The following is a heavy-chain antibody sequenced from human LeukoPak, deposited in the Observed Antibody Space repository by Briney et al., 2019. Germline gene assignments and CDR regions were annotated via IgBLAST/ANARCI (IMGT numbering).Heavy chain of an antibody. CDR1: GFTFSNAW. D-gene: IGHD6-13*01. Sequence: GGSLRLSCAASGFTFSNAWMNWVRQAPGKGLEWVGRIKSKTDGGTTDYAAPVKGRFTISRDDSKNTLYLQMNSLKTEDTAVYYCTADLGYSSSDFDYWGQGTLVTVSS. CDR3: TADLGYSSSDFDY. J-gene: IGHJ4*02. CDR2: IKSKTDGGTT. V-gene: IGHV3-15*07.